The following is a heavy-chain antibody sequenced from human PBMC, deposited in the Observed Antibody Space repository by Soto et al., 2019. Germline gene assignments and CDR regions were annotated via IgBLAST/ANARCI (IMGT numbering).Heavy chain of an antibody. Sequence: SETLSLTCAVYGGSFSGYYWSWIRQPPGKGLEWIGEINHSGSTNYNPSLKSRVTISVDTSKNQFSLKLSSVTAADTAVYYCARGGSSAPGYYYYYYYMDVWGKRTTVTVSS. V-gene: IGHV4-34*01. J-gene: IGHJ6*03. CDR3: ARGGSSAPGYYYYYYYMDV. CDR2: INHSGST. D-gene: IGHD6-25*01. CDR1: GGSFSGYY.